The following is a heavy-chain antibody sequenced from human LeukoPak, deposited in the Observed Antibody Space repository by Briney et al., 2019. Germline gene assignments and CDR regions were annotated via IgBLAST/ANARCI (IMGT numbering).Heavy chain of an antibody. J-gene: IGHJ6*02. CDR1: GGSISSYY. Sequence: PSETLSLTCTVSGGSISSYYWSWIRQPAGKGLEWIGRIYTSGSTNYNPSLKSRVTMSVDTSKNQFSLKLSSVTAADTAVYCCARGRGLAPPSQGMDVWGQGTTVTVSS. V-gene: IGHV4-4*07. CDR3: ARGRGLAPPSQGMDV. CDR2: IYTSGST. D-gene: IGHD6-19*01.